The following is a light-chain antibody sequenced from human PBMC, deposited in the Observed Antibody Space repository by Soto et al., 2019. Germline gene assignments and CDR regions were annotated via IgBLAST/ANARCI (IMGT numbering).Light chain of an antibody. CDR1: QDISTY. CDR3: QQYDDLPIT. J-gene: IGKJ5*01. Sequence: DIQMTQSPSSLSASVGDRVTITCQASQDISTYLSWYQQKPGKAPKLLIYDASNLETGVPSRFSGSGSGTDFSFTVSSLQPEDIATYYCQQYDDLPITFGQGTRLQI. V-gene: IGKV1-33*01. CDR2: DAS.